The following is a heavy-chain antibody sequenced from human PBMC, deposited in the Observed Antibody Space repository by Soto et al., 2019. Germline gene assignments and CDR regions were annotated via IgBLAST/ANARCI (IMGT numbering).Heavy chain of an antibody. CDR3: TTAISKGGHLRFDY. CDR1: GFTFSNAW. J-gene: IGHJ4*02. V-gene: IGHV3-15*07. Sequence: PGGSLRLSCAASGFTFSNAWMNWVRQAPGKGLEWVGRIKSKTDGGTTDYAAPVKGRFTISRDDSKNTLYLQMNSLKTEDTAVYYCTTAISKGGHLRFDYWGQGTLVTVSS. CDR2: IKSKTDGGTT. D-gene: IGHD2-15*01.